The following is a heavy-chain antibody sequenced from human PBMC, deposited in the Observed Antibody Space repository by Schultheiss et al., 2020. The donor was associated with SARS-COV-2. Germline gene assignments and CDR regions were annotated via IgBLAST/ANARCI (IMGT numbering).Heavy chain of an antibody. CDR3: AREKYYYDSSGYRFDY. V-gene: IGHV4-30-4*01. D-gene: IGHD3-22*01. CDR2: IYYSGST. J-gene: IGHJ4*02. Sequence: SETLSLTCTVSGGSISSGDYYWSWIRQPPGKGLEWIGYIYYSGSTYYNPSLKSRVTISVDTSKNQFSLKLSSVTAADTAVYYCAREKYYYDSSGYRFDYWGQGTLVTVSS. CDR1: GGSISSGDYY.